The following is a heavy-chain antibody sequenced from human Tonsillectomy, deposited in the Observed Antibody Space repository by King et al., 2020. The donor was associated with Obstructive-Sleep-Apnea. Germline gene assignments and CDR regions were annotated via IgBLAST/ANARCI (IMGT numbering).Heavy chain of an antibody. J-gene: IGHJ4*02. CDR1: GFTFSSYA. V-gene: IGHV3-30*04. Sequence: VQLVESGGGVVQPGRSLRLSCAASGFTFSSYAMHWVRQAPGKGLEWVAVISYDGSNKYYADSVKGRFTISRDNSKNTLYLQMNRLRSEDTAVYYCARESVRATPAYFDSCGQGTLLTVSS. D-gene: IGHD1-26*01. CDR3: ARESVRATPAYFDS. CDR2: ISYDGSNK.